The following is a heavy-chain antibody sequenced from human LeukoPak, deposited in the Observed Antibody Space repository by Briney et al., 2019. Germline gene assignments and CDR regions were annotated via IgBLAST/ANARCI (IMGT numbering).Heavy chain of an antibody. CDR2: ISYDGSNK. Sequence: GRSLRLSCAASGFTFSSYGMHWVRQAPGKGLEWVAVISYDGSNKYYADSVKGRFTISRDNSKNTLYLQMNNLRAEDTAVYYCAKGFLEWSLYFDYWGQGTLVTVSS. V-gene: IGHV3-30*18. J-gene: IGHJ4*02. CDR3: AKGFLEWSLYFDY. CDR1: GFTFSSYG. D-gene: IGHD3-3*01.